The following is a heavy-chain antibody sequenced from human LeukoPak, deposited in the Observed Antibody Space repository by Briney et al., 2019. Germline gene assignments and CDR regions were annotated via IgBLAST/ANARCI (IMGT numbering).Heavy chain of an antibody. D-gene: IGHD4-17*01. CDR1: GFTFSSYG. V-gene: IGHV3-30*03. J-gene: IGHJ4*02. CDR2: ISYDGSNK. Sequence: PGRSLRLSCAASGFTFSSYGMHWVRQAPGKGLEWVAVISYDGSNKFYADSVKGRFTISRDNSKNTLYLQMNSLRAEDTAVYYCARSYTVTQFDYWGQGTLVTVSS. CDR3: ARSYTVTQFDY.